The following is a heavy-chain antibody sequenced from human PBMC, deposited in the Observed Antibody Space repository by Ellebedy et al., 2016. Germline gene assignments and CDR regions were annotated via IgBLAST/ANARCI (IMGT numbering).Heavy chain of an antibody. J-gene: IGHJ4*02. Sequence: SETLSLTCTVSGGSISSHYWSWIRQPPGKGLEWIGYIYYSGSTNYNPSLKSRVTISVDTSKNQFSLKLSSVTAADTAVYYCASTWDRYSGSYYDYWGQGSLVTVSS. D-gene: IGHD1-26*01. CDR1: GGSISSHY. CDR3: ASTWDRYSGSYYDY. CDR2: IYYSGST. V-gene: IGHV4-59*11.